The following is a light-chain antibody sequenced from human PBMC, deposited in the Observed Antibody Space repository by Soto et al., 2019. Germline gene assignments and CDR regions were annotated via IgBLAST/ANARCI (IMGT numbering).Light chain of an antibody. Sequence: DIQMTQSPSSLSASVGDRVTITCRASQDISNFVAWFQQKPGKAPKSLISAASRLQSGVPSKFSGSGSGTDFTLTISSLQPEDFATYYCQQYNSYPITFGQGTRLEIK. CDR1: QDISNF. CDR3: QQYNSYPIT. V-gene: IGKV1-16*02. J-gene: IGKJ5*01. CDR2: AAS.